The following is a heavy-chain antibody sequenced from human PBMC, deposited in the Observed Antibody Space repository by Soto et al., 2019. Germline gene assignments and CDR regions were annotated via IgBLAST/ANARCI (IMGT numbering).Heavy chain of an antibody. Sequence: GGSLRLSCAASGFTFSSYAMHWVRQAPGKGLEWVAVISYDGSNKYYADSVKGRVTISRDNSKNTLYLQMNSLRAEDTAVYYCARAYYDFWSGYSPLYGMDVWGQGTTVTVSS. CDR1: GFTFSSYA. D-gene: IGHD3-3*01. CDR2: ISYDGSNK. CDR3: ARAYYDFWSGYSPLYGMDV. V-gene: IGHV3-30-3*01. J-gene: IGHJ6*02.